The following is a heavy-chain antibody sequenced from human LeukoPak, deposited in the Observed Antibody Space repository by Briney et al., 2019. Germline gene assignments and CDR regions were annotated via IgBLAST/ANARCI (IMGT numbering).Heavy chain of an antibody. V-gene: IGHV3-7*05. D-gene: IGHD2-15*01. Sequence: GGSLRLSCAASGFTFITFWMTWVRQAPGKGLEWLANIKEDGSETYYVDSVKGRFTIPRDNAKSSLYLQMNTLRFEDTAVYYCARDGPRSGESSYDYWGQGTLVTVSS. CDR1: GFTFITFW. CDR2: IKEDGSET. J-gene: IGHJ4*02. CDR3: ARDGPRSGESSYDY.